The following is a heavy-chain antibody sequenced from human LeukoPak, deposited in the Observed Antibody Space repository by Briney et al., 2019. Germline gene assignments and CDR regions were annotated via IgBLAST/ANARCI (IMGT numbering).Heavy chain of an antibody. D-gene: IGHD3-22*01. V-gene: IGHV1-46*01. J-gene: IGHJ3*02. CDR3: ARSGDSSGYYPTQDAFDI. CDR1: GYTFTSYY. CDR2: INPSGGST. Sequence: ASVKVSCKASGYTFTSYYMHWVRQAPGQGLEWMGIINPSGGSTSYAQKFQGRVTMTRDTSTSTVYMELSSLRSEDTAVYYCARSGDSSGYYPTQDAFDIWGQGTMVTVSS.